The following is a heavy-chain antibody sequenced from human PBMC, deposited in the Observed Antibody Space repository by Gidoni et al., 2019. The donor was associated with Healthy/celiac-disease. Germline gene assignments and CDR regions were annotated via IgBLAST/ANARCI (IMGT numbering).Heavy chain of an antibody. J-gene: IGHJ4*02. CDR2: INPSGGST. Sequence: QVQLVQSGAEVKKPGASVKVSCKASGYTFTSYYMHWVRQAPGQGLEWMGIINPSGGSTSYAQKFQGRVTMTRDTSTSTVYMELSSLRSEDTAVYYCAREYCSGGSCYSGDVAYWGQGTLVTVSS. CDR3: AREYCSGGSCYSGDVAY. V-gene: IGHV1-46*03. CDR1: GYTFTSYY. D-gene: IGHD2-15*01.